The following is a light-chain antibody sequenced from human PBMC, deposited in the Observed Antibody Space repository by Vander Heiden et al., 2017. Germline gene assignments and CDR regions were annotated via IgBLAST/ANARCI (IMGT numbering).Light chain of an antibody. CDR1: QSVRSN. J-gene: IGKJ1*01. CDR3: QQYNNWPPWT. Sequence: EIVMTQSPATLSVAPGERATLSCRASQSVRSNLAWYQQKPGQAPRLLIYGASTRATGIPARFSGSGSGTDFTLTISSRRSEDFAVYYCQQYNNWPPWTFGQGTKVEIK. CDR2: GAS. V-gene: IGKV3-15*01.